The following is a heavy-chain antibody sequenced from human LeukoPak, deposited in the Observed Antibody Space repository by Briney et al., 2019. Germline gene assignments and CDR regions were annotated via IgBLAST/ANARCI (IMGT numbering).Heavy chain of an antibody. CDR1: GYTFSNYG. D-gene: IGHD2-2*01. J-gene: IGHJ4*02. V-gene: IGHV1-18*01. CDR3: ARDGTSTDDS. CDR2: ISGNNDNP. Sequence: ASVKVSCKTSGYTFSNYGFNWERQAPGQGLEWMGWISGNNDNPNYGQKFQGRFTVTTGSSTSTAYMELRNLRFDDTAVYYCARDGTSTDDSCDQGTLVTVSS.